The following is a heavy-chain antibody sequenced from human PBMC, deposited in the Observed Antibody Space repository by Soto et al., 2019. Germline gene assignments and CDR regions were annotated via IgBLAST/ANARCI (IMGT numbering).Heavy chain of an antibody. J-gene: IGHJ6*02. V-gene: IGHV3-48*03. CDR1: GFTFSSYE. CDR2: ISSGGNTI. CDR3: ARDEWELTAYGMDV. D-gene: IGHD1-26*01. Sequence: EVQLVESGGGLVQPGGSLRLSCAASGFTFSSYEMNWVRQAPGKGLEWASYISSGGNTIYYADSVKGRFTISRDNAKNSLFLQMNSLRAEDTAVYYCARDEWELTAYGMDVWGQGTTVTVSS.